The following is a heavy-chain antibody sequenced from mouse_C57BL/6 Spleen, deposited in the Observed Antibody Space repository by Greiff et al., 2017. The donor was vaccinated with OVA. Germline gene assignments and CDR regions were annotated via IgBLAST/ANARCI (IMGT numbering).Heavy chain of an antibody. CDR3: AYGSSPAWFAY. CDR1: GYAFSSSW. Sequence: QVQLQQSGPELVKPGASVKISCKASGYAFSSSWMNWVKQRPGKGLEWIGRIYPGDGATNYNGKFKGKATLTADKSSSTAYMQLSSLTSEDSAVYFCAYGSSPAWFAYWGQGTLVTVSA. CDR2: IYPGDGAT. J-gene: IGHJ3*01. V-gene: IGHV1-82*01. D-gene: IGHD1-1*01.